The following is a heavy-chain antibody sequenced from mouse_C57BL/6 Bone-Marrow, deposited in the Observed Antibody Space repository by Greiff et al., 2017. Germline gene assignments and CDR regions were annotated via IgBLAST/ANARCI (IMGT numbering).Heavy chain of an antibody. V-gene: IGHV3-6*01. D-gene: IGHD1-1*01. CDR1: GYSITSGYY. CDR2: ISYDGSN. Sequence: VQLQQSGPGLVKPSQSLSLTCSVTGYSITSGYYWNWIRQFPGNKLEWMGYISYDGSNNYNPSLKNRISITRDTSKNQFFLKLNSVTTEDTATYYCARFGTTVVATGAMDYWGQGTSVTVSS. J-gene: IGHJ4*01. CDR3: ARFGTTVVATGAMDY.